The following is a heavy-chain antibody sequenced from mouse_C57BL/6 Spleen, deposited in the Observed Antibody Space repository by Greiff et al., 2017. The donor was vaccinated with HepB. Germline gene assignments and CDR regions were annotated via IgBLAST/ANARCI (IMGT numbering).Heavy chain of an antibody. CDR2: IYPVDGDT. V-gene: IGHV1-82*01. J-gene: IGHJ4*01. D-gene: IGHD2-4*01. Sequence: QVQLQQSGPELVKPGASVKLSCKASGYAFSSSWMHWVKQRPGKGLEWIGRIYPVDGDTNYNGKFKGKATLTADKSSSTAYMQLSSLTSEDAAVYVCARGADDYESCYDSLDYWGQGTSVTVSS. CDR1: GYAFSSSW. CDR3: ARGADDYESCYDSLDY.